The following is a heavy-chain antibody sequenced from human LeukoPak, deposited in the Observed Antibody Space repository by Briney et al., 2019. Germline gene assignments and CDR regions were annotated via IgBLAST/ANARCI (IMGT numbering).Heavy chain of an antibody. CDR3: ARERGRGRDSPWFDY. CDR1: GFIVSGDF. V-gene: IGHV3-53*01. CDR2: IYSDGST. Sequence: PGGSLRLSCAASGFIVSGDFMSWVRQAPGKGLEWVSVIYSDGSTYYADSVKGRFTISRDNSKNTLDLQMTGLRAEDTAVYYCARERGRGRDSPWFDYWGQETLVTVSS. J-gene: IGHJ4*02. D-gene: IGHD1-26*01.